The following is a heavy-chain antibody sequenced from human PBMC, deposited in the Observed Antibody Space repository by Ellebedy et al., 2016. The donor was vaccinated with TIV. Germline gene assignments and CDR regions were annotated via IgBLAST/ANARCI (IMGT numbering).Heavy chain of an antibody. V-gene: IGHV3-7*01. D-gene: IGHD2-8*01. J-gene: IGHJ6*02. CDR2: IKQDGSEK. CDR1: GFTFSAYW. CDR3: AKTGVYYYYGMDV. Sequence: PGGSLRLSCAASGFTFSAYWMTWVRQAPGKGLQWVANIKQDGSEKFYVDSVKGRFTIARDNANTSLFLQMTSLRAEDTAVYYCAKTGVYYYYGMDVWGQGTTVTVSS.